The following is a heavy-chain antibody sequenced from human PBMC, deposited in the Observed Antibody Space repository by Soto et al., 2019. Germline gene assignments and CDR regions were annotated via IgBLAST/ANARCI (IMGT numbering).Heavy chain of an antibody. CDR1: GFTFRTYG. CDR2: ISYDGSNK. CDR3: ARDSGWPILNFDF. V-gene: IGHV3-30*03. J-gene: IGHJ4*02. Sequence: PGGSLRLSCAASGFTFRTYGMHWVRQPPGKGLEWVAFISYDGSNKYYADSVRGRFTISRDNSKNTLYLQMNSLRAEDTAVYYCARDSGWPILNFDFWGQGSLVTVSS. D-gene: IGHD3-10*01.